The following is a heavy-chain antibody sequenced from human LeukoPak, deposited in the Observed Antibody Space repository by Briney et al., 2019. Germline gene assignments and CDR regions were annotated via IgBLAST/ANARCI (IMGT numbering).Heavy chain of an antibody. V-gene: IGHV3-23*01. CDR1: GFTFSSYA. CDR3: AKGIAAAGTMVVASYYGMDV. J-gene: IGHJ6*02. Sequence: QPGGSLRLSCAASGFTFSSYAMSWVRQAPGKGLEWVSAISGSGGSTYYADSVKGRFTISRDNSKNTLYLQMNSLRAEDTAVYYCAKGIAAAGTMVVASYYGMDVWGQGTTVTVSS. CDR2: ISGSGGST. D-gene: IGHD6-13*01.